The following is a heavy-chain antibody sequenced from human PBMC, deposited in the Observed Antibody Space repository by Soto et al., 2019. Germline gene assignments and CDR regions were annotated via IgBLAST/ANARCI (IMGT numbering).Heavy chain of an antibody. J-gene: IGHJ6*02. V-gene: IGHV1-69*13. CDR3: ATVKDSSSSPHYAMDV. Sequence: GXSVKVSCKASVDTFSSYAISWVRQAPGQGLEWMGGIIPIFGTANYAQKFQGRVTITADESTSTAYMELSSLRSEDTAVYYCATVKDSSSSPHYAMDVWGQGTTVTVSS. D-gene: IGHD6-6*01. CDR2: IIPIFGTA. CDR1: VDTFSSYA.